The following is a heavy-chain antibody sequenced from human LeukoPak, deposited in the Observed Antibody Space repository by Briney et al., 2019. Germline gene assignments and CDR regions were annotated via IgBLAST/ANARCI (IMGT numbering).Heavy chain of an antibody. V-gene: IGHV3-30-3*01. J-gene: IGHJ4*02. Sequence: PGRSLRLPCAASGFTFSSYAMHWVRQAPGKGLEWVAVISYDGSNKYYADSVKGRFTISRDNSKNTLYLQMNSLRAEDTAVYYCARDGESGLLTMVRGVPLYYFDYWGQGTLVTVSS. CDR3: ARDGESGLLTMVRGVPLYYFDY. CDR1: GFTFSSYA. CDR2: ISYDGSNK. D-gene: IGHD3-10*01.